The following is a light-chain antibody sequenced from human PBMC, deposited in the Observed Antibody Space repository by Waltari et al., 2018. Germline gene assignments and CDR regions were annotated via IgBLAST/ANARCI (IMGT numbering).Light chain of an antibody. J-gene: IGKJ1*01. CDR3: QHYVNLPVT. CDR1: QSVSRA. V-gene: IGKV3-20*01. CDR2: AAS. Sequence: EIVLTQSPGTLSLSPGERATLSCRASQSVSRALAWYQQKPSQTPRLLIYAASTRATGVPYRFSGRGSGTDFSLTISRLDPEDFAVYYCQHYVNLPVTFGQGTKVEI.